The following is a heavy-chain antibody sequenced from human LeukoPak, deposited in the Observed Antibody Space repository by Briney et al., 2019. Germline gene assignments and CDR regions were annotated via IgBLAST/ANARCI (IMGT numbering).Heavy chain of an antibody. CDR2: FYHTGST. Sequence: PSETLSLTCAVSGGSISSYYWSWIRQPPGKGLVWIGYFYHTGSTTYNPSLKSRVTISVDTSKNQFSLKLSSVTAADTAVYYCARNSAYGSGSYYQNWGQGTLVTVSS. CDR1: GGSISSYY. J-gene: IGHJ4*02. V-gene: IGHV4-59*08. D-gene: IGHD3-10*01. CDR3: ARNSAYGSGSYYQN.